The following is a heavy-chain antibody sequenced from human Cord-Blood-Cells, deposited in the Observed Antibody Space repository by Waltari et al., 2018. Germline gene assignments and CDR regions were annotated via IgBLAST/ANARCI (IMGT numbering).Heavy chain of an antibody. CDR3: AREGREQLVDY. CDR1: GYTSPGSY. J-gene: IGHJ4*02. Sequence: QVQLVQSGAEVKQPGASGQASSMASGYTSPGSYIHWVLQAPGQGREWMGWINPNSCGTNYAQKFQGKVTMTRDTSISTADMELSRLRSDDTAVYYCAREGREQLVDYWGQGTLVTVSS. V-gene: IGHV1-2*02. D-gene: IGHD6-6*01. CDR2: INPNSCGT.